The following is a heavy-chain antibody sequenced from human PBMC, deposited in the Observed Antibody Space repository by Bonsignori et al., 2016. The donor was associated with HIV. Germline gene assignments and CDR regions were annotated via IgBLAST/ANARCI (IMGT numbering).Heavy chain of an antibody. D-gene: IGHD7-27*01. V-gene: IGHV3-21*01. J-gene: IGHJ3*02. CDR3: ARGEAALGLFNWGSSHSDAFDI. Sequence: WIRQPPGKGLEWVSSISSSSSYIYYADSVKGRFTISRDNAKNSLYLQMNSLRAEDTAVYYCARGEAALGLFNWGSSHSDAFDIWGQGTMVTVSS. CDR2: ISSSSSYI.